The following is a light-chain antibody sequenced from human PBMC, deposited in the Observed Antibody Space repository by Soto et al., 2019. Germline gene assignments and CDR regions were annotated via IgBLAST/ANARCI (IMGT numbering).Light chain of an antibody. J-gene: IGLJ2*01. CDR1: SGHSNYA. V-gene: IGLV4-69*01. Sequence: QLVLTQSPSASASLGASVKLTCTLSSGHSNYAIAWHQQQPEKGPRYLMKLNSDGSHTKGDGIPDRFSGSTSGAERYLTISSLQSEDEADYYCQTWDTDIRVFGGWTKLTVL. CDR2: LNSDGSH. CDR3: QTWDTDIRV.